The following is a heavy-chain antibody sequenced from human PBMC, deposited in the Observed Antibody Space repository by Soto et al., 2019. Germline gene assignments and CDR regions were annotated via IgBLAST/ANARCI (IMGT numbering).Heavy chain of an antibody. V-gene: IGHV4-4*02. D-gene: IGHD3-10*01. CDR1: GGSISSSNW. J-gene: IGHJ4*02. Sequence: QVQLQESGPGLVKPSGTLSLTCAVSGGSISSSNWWSWVRQPPGKGLQWIGEIYHSGSTNYIPSLKSRVPISVDTSRNQFSLKLSSVTAADTAVYYCARRWGEGRVDYWGQGTLVTVSS. CDR2: IYHSGST. CDR3: ARRWGEGRVDY.